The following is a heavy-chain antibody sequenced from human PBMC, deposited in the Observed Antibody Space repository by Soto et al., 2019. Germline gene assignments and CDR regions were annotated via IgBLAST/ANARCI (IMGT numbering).Heavy chain of an antibody. CDR3: AIGSTYSEEFEL. CDR1: GATLGSYA. CDR2: FVPIVGRA. J-gene: IGHJ4*02. Sequence: QVQLMQSGAEVKKPGSSVKVSCKASGATLGSYAVTWVRQAPGQGLEWMGGFVPIVGRADYAQNLQGRVTIIADESTNSGDMELSSLRIYDTAIYYCAIGSTYSEEFELWGQGTLITVSS. D-gene: IGHD1-26*01. V-gene: IGHV1-69*01.